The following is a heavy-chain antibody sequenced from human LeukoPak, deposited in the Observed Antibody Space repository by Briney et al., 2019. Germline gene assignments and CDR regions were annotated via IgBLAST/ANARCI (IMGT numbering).Heavy chain of an antibody. CDR3: ASRYGSGSYYPFDY. V-gene: IGHV3-11*01. Sequence: KPGGSLRLSCAASGFTFSDYYMSWIRQAPGKGLEWVSYISSSGSTIYYADSVKGRFTISRDNAKNSLYLQMNSLRAEDTAVYYCASRYGSGSYYPFDYWGRGTLVTVSS. J-gene: IGHJ4*02. CDR1: GFTFSDYY. CDR2: ISSSGSTI. D-gene: IGHD3-10*01.